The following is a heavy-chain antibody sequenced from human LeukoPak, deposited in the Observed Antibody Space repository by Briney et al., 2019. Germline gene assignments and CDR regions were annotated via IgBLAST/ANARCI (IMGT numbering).Heavy chain of an antibody. V-gene: IGHV3-48*03. CDR3: ARVGALSSSWLLY. J-gene: IGHJ4*02. CDR1: GFTLSSYE. Sequence: GGSLRLSCAASGFTLSSYEMNWVRQAPGKGLEWVSSISRSATTINYADSVKGRFTTSRDNAKNSLYLQMNSLRAEDTAVYFCARVGALSSSWLLYWGQGTLVTVSS. CDR2: ISRSATTI. D-gene: IGHD6-13*01.